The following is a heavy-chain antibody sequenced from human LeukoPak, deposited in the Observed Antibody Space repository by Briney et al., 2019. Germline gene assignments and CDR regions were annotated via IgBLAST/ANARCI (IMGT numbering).Heavy chain of an antibody. J-gene: IGHJ4*02. CDR2: IYPRDGST. CDR1: GYSFTSNY. Sequence: EASVTVSCKVSGYSFTSNYIHWVRQAPGQGLEWMGMIYPRDGSTSYAQRSQDRVTVTRDTSTSTVHMELSGLRSEDTAVYYCARDQEGFDYWGQGTLVTVSS. CDR3: ARDQEGFDY. V-gene: IGHV1-46*01.